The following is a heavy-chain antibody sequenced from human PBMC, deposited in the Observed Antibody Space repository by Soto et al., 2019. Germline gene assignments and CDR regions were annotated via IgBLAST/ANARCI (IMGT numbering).Heavy chain of an antibody. Sequence: QVQLVQSGAEVKKPGASVKVSCKASGYTFTSYDINWVRQATGQGLEWMGWMDPNSGNTGYAQKFQGRVTMTRNTSISTAYMELSSLRSEDTAVYYCARAGYSGYDYYYYYGMDVWGQGTTVTVSS. CDR1: GYTFTSYD. V-gene: IGHV1-8*01. D-gene: IGHD5-12*01. J-gene: IGHJ6*02. CDR2: MDPNSGNT. CDR3: ARAGYSGYDYYYYYGMDV.